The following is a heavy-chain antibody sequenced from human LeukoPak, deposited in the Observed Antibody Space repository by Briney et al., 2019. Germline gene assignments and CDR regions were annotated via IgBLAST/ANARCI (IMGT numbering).Heavy chain of an antibody. V-gene: IGHV4-34*01. D-gene: IGHD4-17*01. J-gene: IGHJ4*02. CDR3: ARGFGYGDYAVDY. CDR2: INHSGST. CDR1: GGSFSGYY. Sequence: PSETLSLTCAVYGGSFSGYYWTWIRQPPGKGLEWIGEINHSGSTNYNPSLKSRVTISVDTSKNQFSLKLGSVTAADTAVYYCARGFGYGDYAVDYWGQGTLVTVSS.